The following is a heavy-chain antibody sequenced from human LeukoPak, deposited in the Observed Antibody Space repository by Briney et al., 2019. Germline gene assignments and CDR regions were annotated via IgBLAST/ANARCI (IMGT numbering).Heavy chain of an antibody. CDR3: ARSRDFWSGYSDY. CDR1: GGSFSGYY. J-gene: IGHJ4*02. V-gene: IGHV4-34*01. D-gene: IGHD3-3*01. Sequence: SETLSLTCAFYGGSFSGYYWSWIRQPPGKGLEWIGSIYHSGSTYYNPSLKSRVTIPVDTSKNQFSLKLSSVTAADTAVYYCARSRDFWSGYSDYWGQGTLVTVSS. CDR2: IYHSGST.